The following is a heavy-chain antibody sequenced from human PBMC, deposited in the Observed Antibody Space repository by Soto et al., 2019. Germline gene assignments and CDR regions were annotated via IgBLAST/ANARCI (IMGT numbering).Heavy chain of an antibody. J-gene: IGHJ6*02. CDR3: VSEGELEVMADLTIQSYGMDA. Sequence: GGSLRLSCAASRFTFTSYWMSWVRQAPGKGLEWVANIKQDGSERYYVDSVKGRFTISRDNAKNSLFLQMNNLRADDTAVYFCVSEGELEVMADLTIQSYGMDAWGQGNRVTVSS. V-gene: IGHV3-7*03. D-gene: IGHD1-26*01. CDR1: RFTFTSYW. CDR2: IKQDGSER.